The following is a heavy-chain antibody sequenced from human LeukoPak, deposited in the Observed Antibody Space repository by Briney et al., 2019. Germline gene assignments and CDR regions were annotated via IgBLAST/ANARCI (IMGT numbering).Heavy chain of an antibody. J-gene: IGHJ4*02. Sequence: GGSLRLSCTAFEFTFSTYGMNWFRQAPAKGLKWGKLISYDGSTKYYSDSVKGRFTLSRDNSKNTLYLQMNSLRAEDTAVYYCAKKKTDYSYPSSFDYWGQGTLVTVSS. V-gene: IGHV3-30*18. D-gene: IGHD4-11*01. CDR3: AKKKTDYSYPSSFDY. CDR1: EFTFSTYG. CDR2: ISYDGSTK.